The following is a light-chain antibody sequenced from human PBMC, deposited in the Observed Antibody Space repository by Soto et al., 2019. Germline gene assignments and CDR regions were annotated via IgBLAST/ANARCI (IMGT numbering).Light chain of an antibody. CDR3: QQYGSSPSIT. J-gene: IGKJ5*01. Sequence: EIVLTQSPGTLSLSPGERATLSCRASQSVSSSYLAWYQKKPGQAPRLLVYGASSRATGIPARFSGSGSGTEFTLTISSLQSEDLAVYYCQQYGSSPSITFGQGTRLEIK. CDR1: QSVSSSY. V-gene: IGKV3-20*01. CDR2: GAS.